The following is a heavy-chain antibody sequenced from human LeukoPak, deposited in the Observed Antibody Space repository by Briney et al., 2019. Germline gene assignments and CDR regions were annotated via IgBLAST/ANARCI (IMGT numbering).Heavy chain of an antibody. D-gene: IGHD3-10*01. V-gene: IGHV3-7*01. CDR1: GFTFSSYW. J-gene: IGHJ6*03. CDR2: IKQDGSEK. CDR3: ARIGRRTYYYGSGQKLYYYYYMDV. Sequence: PGGSLRLSCAASGFTFSSYWMSWVRQAPGKGLEWVANIKQDGSEKYYVDSVKGRFTISRDNAKNSLYLQMNSLRAEDTAVYYCARIGRRTYYYGSGQKLYYYYYMDVWGKGTTVTISS.